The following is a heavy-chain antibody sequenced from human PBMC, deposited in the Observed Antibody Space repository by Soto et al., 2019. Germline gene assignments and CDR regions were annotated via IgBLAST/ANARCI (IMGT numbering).Heavy chain of an antibody. J-gene: IGHJ4*02. Sequence: EVQLVESGGGLVQPGGSLRLSCAASGFTFSSYSMNWVRQAPGKGLEWVSYISSSSSTIYYADSVKGRFTISRDNAKNSLYLQMNSLRDEDTAVYYCARKPSQDGYYSYYFDYWGQGTLVTVSS. CDR3: ARKPSQDGYYSYYFDY. CDR1: GFTFSSYS. V-gene: IGHV3-48*02. CDR2: ISSSSSTI. D-gene: IGHD3-22*01.